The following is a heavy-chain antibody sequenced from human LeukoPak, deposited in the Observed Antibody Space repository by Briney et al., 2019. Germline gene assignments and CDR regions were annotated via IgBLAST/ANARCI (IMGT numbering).Heavy chain of an antibody. V-gene: IGHV3-48*03. CDR1: GFTFSSYE. CDR3: ARDATTATGWVYMDV. J-gene: IGHJ6*03. Sequence: GGSLRLSCAASGFTFSSYEMNWVRQAPGKGLEWVSHISTSGSTVYYANSVRGRFTISRDNAKNSLYLQMNSLRAEDTALYYCARDATTATGWVYMDVWGKETTVTISS. CDR2: ISTSGSTV. D-gene: IGHD6-13*01.